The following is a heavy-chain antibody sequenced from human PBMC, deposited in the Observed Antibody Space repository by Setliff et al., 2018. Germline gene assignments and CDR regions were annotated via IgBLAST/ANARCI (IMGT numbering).Heavy chain of an antibody. Sequence: SETLSLTCTVSGASITNINYYWGLIRQPPGKGLEWIGSIFYSGRTFYNPSLKSRVTISVDTSKNQFSLTLSSVTAADTAVYYCASLPNYVWGGPVDYWGQGTLVTVSS. CDR1: GASITNINYY. J-gene: IGHJ4*02. D-gene: IGHD3-16*01. V-gene: IGHV4-39*01. CDR3: ASLPNYVWGGPVDY. CDR2: IFYSGRT.